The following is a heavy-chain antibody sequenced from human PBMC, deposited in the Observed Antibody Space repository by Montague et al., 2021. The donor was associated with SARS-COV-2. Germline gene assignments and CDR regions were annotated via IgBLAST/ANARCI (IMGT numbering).Heavy chain of an antibody. CDR1: GGSISSYY. J-gene: IGHJ3*02. Sequence: SETLSLTCTVPGGSISSYYWSWIRQPPGKGLEWIGYIYYSGSTNYNPSLKSRVTISVDTSKSQFSLKLSSVTAADTAVYYCARGSGWMGNAYDIWGQGTMVTVSS. D-gene: IGHD6-19*01. CDR3: ARGSGWMGNAYDI. CDR2: IYYSGST. V-gene: IGHV4-59*01.